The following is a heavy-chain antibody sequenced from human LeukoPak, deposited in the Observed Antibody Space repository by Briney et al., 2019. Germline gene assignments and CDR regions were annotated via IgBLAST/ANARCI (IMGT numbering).Heavy chain of an antibody. CDR2: IYYSGST. CDR1: GGSISSYY. D-gene: IGHD3-10*01. V-gene: IGHV4-59*01. CDR3: ARGHLSVFLAFDI. Sequence: SETLSLTCTVSGGSISSYYWSWIRQPPGKGLEWIGYIYYSGSTYYNPSLKSRVTISVDTSKNQFSLKLSSVTAADTAVYYCARGHLSVFLAFDIWGQGTMVTVSS. J-gene: IGHJ3*02.